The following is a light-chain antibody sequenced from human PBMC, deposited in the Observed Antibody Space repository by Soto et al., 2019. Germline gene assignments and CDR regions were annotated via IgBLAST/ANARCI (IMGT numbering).Light chain of an antibody. J-gene: IGKJ4*01. CDR2: GAS. CDR3: HQFGSSQLT. CDR1: KSLSSNY. V-gene: IGKV3-20*01. Sequence: EIVLTQSPGILSVSPGERATLSCRASKSLSSNYLAWYQQKPGQPPRLLIYGASTRATGIPDRFSGSGSGLDFTLTINSLEPEDSALYYCHQFGSSQLTFDGGTKVELK.